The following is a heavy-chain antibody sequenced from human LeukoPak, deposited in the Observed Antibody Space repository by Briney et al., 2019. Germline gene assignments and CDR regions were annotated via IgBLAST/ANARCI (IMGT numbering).Heavy chain of an antibody. CDR3: ASHPGEGLRLGELPYDY. Sequence: SETLSLTCTVSGGSISNSYWGWIRQPPGKGLEWVGSIYYSGSTYYNPSLTSRVTISVDTSKNQFSLKLSSVTAADTAVYYCASHPGEGLRLGELPYDYWGQGTLVTVSS. D-gene: IGHD3-16*01. J-gene: IGHJ4*02. CDR2: IYYSGST. V-gene: IGHV4-39*01. CDR1: GGSISNSY.